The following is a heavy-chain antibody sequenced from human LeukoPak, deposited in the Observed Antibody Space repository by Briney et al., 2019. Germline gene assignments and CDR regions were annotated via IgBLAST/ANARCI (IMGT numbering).Heavy chain of an antibody. V-gene: IGHV3-53*01. Sequence: GESLRLSCAASGFTVSSNYMSWVRQAPGKGLEWVSVIYSGGSTYYADSVKGRFTISRDNSKNTLYLQMNSLRAEDTAVYYCARDPGEPNFDYWGQGTLVTVSS. J-gene: IGHJ4*02. D-gene: IGHD7-27*01. CDR3: ARDPGEPNFDY. CDR2: IYSGGST. CDR1: GFTVSSNY.